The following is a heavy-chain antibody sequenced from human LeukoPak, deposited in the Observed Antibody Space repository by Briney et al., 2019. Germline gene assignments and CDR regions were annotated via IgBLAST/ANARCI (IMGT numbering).Heavy chain of an antibody. V-gene: IGHV1-58*02. CDR1: GFTFTNSA. CDR3: AADVLASIAAPPRY. D-gene: IGHD6-6*01. Sequence: SVKVSCKASGFTFTNSAMQWVRQARGQRLEWIGWIVVGSGNTNYAQKFQERVTITRDMSTSTAYMELSSLRSEDTAVYYCAADVLASIAAPPRYWGQGTLVTVSS. J-gene: IGHJ4*02. CDR2: IVVGSGNT.